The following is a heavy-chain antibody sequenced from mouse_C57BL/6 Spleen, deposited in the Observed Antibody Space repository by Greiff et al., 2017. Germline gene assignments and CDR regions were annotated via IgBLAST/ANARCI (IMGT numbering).Heavy chain of an antibody. V-gene: IGHV1-15*01. Sequence: VQLQQSGAELVRPGASVTLSCKASGYTFTDYEMHWVKQTPVHGLEWIGAIDPETGGTAYNQKFKGKAILTADKSSSTAYMELRSLTSEDSAVYYCTRSVTTVYAMDYWGQGTSVTVSS. CDR2: IDPETGGT. CDR1: GYTFTDYE. CDR3: TRSVTTVYAMDY. D-gene: IGHD1-1*01. J-gene: IGHJ4*01.